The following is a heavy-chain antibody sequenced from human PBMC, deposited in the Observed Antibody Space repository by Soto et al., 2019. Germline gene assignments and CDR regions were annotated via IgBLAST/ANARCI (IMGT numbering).Heavy chain of an antibody. J-gene: IGHJ4*02. CDR1: RFTFSNYA. Sequence: GGSLRLSCVGSRFTFSNYAMSWVRQAPGKGLEWVSSITASASDTYYADSVKGRFTTSRDNSKNTLYLQMNSLRAEDTAIYYCAKLGSSSWSPHYYFDYWGQGTLVTVSS. CDR2: ITASASDT. D-gene: IGHD2-2*01. V-gene: IGHV3-23*01. CDR3: AKLGSSSWSPHYYFDY.